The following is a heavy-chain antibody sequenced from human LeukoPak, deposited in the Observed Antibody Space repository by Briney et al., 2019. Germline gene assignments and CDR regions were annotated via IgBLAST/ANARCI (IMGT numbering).Heavy chain of an antibody. V-gene: IGHV1-18*01. Sequence: ASVKVSCKASGYTFTSYGICWVRQAPGQGLEWMGWISAYNGNTNYAQKLQGRVTMTTDTSTSTAYTELRSLRSDDTAVYYCARDRASVYSSSSVDYWGQGTLVTVSS. D-gene: IGHD6-6*01. CDR3: ARDRASVYSSSSVDY. CDR1: GYTFTSYG. CDR2: ISAYNGNT. J-gene: IGHJ4*02.